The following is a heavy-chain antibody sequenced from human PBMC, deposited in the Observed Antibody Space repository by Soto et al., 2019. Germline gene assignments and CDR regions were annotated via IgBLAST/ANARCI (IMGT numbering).Heavy chain of an antibody. CDR1: GGSFSGYY. V-gene: IGHV4-34*01. Sequence: SETLSLTCAVYGGSFSGYYWSWIRQPPGKGLEWIGEINHSGSTNYNPSLKSRVTISVDTSKNQFSLKLSSVTAADTAVYYCARETYYDFFYGMDVWGQGTTVTVSS. J-gene: IGHJ6*02. CDR3: ARETYYDFFYGMDV. CDR2: INHSGST.